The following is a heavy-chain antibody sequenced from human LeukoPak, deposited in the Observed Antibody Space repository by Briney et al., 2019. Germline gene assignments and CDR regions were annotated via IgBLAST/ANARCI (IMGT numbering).Heavy chain of an antibody. CDR1: GFTFSSYA. CDR2: TSGSGGST. CDR3: AKRKYSSSSPFDY. Sequence: GGSLRLSCAASGFTFSSYAMSWVRQAPGKGLEWVSATSGSGGSTYYADSVKGRFTISRDNSKNTLYLQMNSLRAEDTAVYYCAKRKYSSSSPFDYWGQGTLVTVSS. J-gene: IGHJ4*02. D-gene: IGHD6-6*01. V-gene: IGHV3-23*01.